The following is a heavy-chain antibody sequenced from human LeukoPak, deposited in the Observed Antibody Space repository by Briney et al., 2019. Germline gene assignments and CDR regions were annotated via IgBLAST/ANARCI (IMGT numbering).Heavy chain of an antibody. D-gene: IGHD1-7*01. Sequence: SETLSLTCTVSGGSISSYYWSWIRQPPGKGLEWIGYIYYSGSANYNPSLKSRVTISVDTSKNQFSLKLSSVTAADTAVYYCARSITGTTLDYWGQGTLVTVSS. CDR1: GGSISSYY. CDR3: ARSITGTTLDY. CDR2: IYYSGSA. J-gene: IGHJ4*02. V-gene: IGHV4-59*08.